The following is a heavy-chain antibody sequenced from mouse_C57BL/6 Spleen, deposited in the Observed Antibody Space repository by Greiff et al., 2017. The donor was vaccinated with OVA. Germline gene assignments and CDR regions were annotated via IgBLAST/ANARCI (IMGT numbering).Heavy chain of an antibody. CDR3: ARRDSNYEFDY. D-gene: IGHD2-5*01. V-gene: IGHV1-64*01. CDR1: GYTFTSYW. CDR2: IHPNSGST. J-gene: IGHJ2*01. Sequence: VQLQQSGAELVKPGASVKLSCKASGYTFTSYWMHWVKQRPGQGLEWIGMIHPNSGSTNYNEKFKSKATLTVDKSSSTAYMQLSSLTSEDSAVYYCARRDSNYEFDYWGQGTTLTVSS.